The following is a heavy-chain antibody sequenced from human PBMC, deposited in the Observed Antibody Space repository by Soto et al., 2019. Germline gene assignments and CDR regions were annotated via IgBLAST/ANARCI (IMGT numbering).Heavy chain of an antibody. CDR1: GFTFSTYS. CDR2: ISSSISPT. D-gene: IGHD3-16*01. Sequence: PGGSLRLSCATSGFTFSTYSMSWVRQAPGKGLEWVSYISSSISPTHYADSVKGRSTISRDNAKNSLYLQMNSLRAEDTAVYYCAIFCYASGSWGFYLAYSGQGTLVTVSA. J-gene: IGHJ4*02. V-gene: IGHV3-48*01. CDR3: AIFCYASGSWGFYLAY.